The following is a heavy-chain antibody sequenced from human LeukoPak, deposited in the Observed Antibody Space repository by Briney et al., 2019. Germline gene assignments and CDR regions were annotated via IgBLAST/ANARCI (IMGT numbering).Heavy chain of an antibody. CDR2: IYWNDHK. CDR3: ARHYYHRGEDYYYMDV. J-gene: IGHJ6*03. CDR1: GFSLSNSGVG. V-gene: IGHV2-5*01. Sequence: SGPTLVKPTQALTLTCTLSGFSLSNSGVGVGWIRQPPGKALEWLAVIYWNDHKSYSPSLKSRVTITKDTSKNQVVLIMTYMDPVDTATYYCARHYYHRGEDYYYMDVWGKGTTVTISS. D-gene: IGHD3-22*01.